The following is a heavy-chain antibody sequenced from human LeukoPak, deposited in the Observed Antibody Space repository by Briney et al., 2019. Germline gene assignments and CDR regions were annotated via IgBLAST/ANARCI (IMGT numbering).Heavy chain of an antibody. V-gene: IGHV4-59*01. CDR3: ARDGSRAPYYYYYMDV. Sequence: SETLSLTCTVSGGSISSYYWSWIRQPPGKGLEWIGYIYYSGSTNYNPSLKSRVIISVDTSKNQFSLKLSSVTAADTAVYYCARDGSRAPYYYYYMDVWGKGTTVTVSS. CDR2: IYYSGST. CDR1: GGSISSYY. J-gene: IGHJ6*03.